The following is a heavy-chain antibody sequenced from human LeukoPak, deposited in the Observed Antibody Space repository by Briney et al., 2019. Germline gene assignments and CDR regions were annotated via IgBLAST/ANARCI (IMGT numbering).Heavy chain of an antibody. CDR1: GFTFGKDW. V-gene: IGHV3-7*01. J-gene: IGHJ4*02. Sequence: GGSLRLSCVASGFTFGKDWISWVRQAPGKGLEWVANIKLDGSEKNYVDSVKGRFTISRDNAKNSLYLQMNSLRAEDTAVYYCASHDYGDYAFDYWGQGTLVTVSS. CDR2: IKLDGSEK. CDR3: ASHDYGDYAFDY. D-gene: IGHD4-17*01.